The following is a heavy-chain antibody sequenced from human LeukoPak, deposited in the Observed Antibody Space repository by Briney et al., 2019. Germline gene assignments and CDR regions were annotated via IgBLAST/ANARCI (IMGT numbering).Heavy chain of an antibody. D-gene: IGHD2-2*01. CDR1: GFTFSSYA. Sequence: GGSLRLSCAASGFTFSSYAMSWVRQAPGKGLEWVSGINWNGGSTGYADSVKGRFTISRDNAKNSLYLQMNSLRAEDTALYYCARDSHCSSTSCYGAFDYWGQGTLVTVSS. J-gene: IGHJ4*02. V-gene: IGHV3-20*04. CDR3: ARDSHCSSTSCYGAFDY. CDR2: INWNGGST.